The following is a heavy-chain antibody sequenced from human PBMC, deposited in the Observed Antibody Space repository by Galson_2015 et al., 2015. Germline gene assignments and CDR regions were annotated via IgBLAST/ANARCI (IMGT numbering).Heavy chain of an antibody. CDR2: INYTGST. Sequence: SETLSLTCDVYGGSFSDFYWNWIRQPPGKGLEWIGEINYTGSTKYNPSLESRVAISVDTSKNQFSLKLTSVTAADTALYYCAGSPWVVATHYFQHWGQGTLLTVSS. CDR1: GGSFSDFY. V-gene: IGHV4-34*01. J-gene: IGHJ1*01. D-gene: IGHD2-21*01. CDR3: AGSPWVVATHYFQH.